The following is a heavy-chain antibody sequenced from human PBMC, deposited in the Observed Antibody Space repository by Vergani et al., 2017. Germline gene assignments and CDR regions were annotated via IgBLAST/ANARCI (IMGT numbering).Heavy chain of an antibody. CDR2: ISPDGFST. Sequence: QVQLVQSGAEVGKPGASVKISCEASGYTFTAYYIHWVRQAPEQGLEWGGVISPDGFSTFYAQKFQGRVTITRDTSTSTVYVEVTSLRSDDTAVYYCAREPPLTGFFDYWGQGTLVTVSS. J-gene: IGHJ4*02. D-gene: IGHD3-9*01. V-gene: IGHV1-46*03. CDR3: AREPPLTGFFDY. CDR1: GYTFTAYY.